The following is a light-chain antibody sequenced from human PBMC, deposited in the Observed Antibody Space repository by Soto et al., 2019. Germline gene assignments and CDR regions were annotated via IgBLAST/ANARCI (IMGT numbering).Light chain of an antibody. V-gene: IGLV2-14*02. CDR3: SSYAGSNAYG. J-gene: IGLJ1*01. Sequence: QTVLTQPASVSGSPGQSLTISCTGTSSDVGRYNLVSWYQQYPGKAPKVIIYEVRKRPSGVPDRFSGSKSGNTASLTVSGLQAEDEADYYCSSYAGSNAYGFGTGTKVTVL. CDR2: EVR. CDR1: SSDVGRYNL.